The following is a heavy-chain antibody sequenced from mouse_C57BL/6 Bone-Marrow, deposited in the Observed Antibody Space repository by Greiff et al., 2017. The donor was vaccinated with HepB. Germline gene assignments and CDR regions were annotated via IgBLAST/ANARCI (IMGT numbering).Heavy chain of an antibody. Sequence: QVQLQQSGAELVKPGASVKLSCKASGYTFTEYTIHWVKQRSGQGLEWIGWFYPGSGSIKYNEKFKDKATLTADKSSSTVYMELSRLTSEDSAVYFCARHEGAPYYGSSPFAYWGQGTLATVSA. J-gene: IGHJ3*01. CDR1: GYTFTEYT. V-gene: IGHV1-62-2*01. D-gene: IGHD1-1*01. CDR2: FYPGSGSI. CDR3: ARHEGAPYYGSSPFAY.